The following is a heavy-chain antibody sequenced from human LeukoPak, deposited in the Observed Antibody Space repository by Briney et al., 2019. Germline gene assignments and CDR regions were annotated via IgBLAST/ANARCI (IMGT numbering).Heavy chain of an antibody. D-gene: IGHD3-22*01. CDR1: GGSFSGYY. CDR3: ASHDYYDSSGTTYY. J-gene: IGHJ3*01. Sequence: SETLSLTCAVYGGSFSGYYWSWIRQPPGKGLEWIGEINHSGSTNYNPSLKSRVTISVDKSKNQFSLKLSSVTAADTDVYYCASHDYYDSSGTTYYWGQGTMVTVSS. V-gene: IGHV4-34*01. CDR2: INHSGST.